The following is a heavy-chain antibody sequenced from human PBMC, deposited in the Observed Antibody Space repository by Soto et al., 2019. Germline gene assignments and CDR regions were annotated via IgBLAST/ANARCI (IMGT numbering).Heavy chain of an antibody. V-gene: IGHV3-23*01. CDR2: VSGGSGTT. D-gene: IGHD1-1*01. J-gene: IGHJ4*02. Sequence: EVQLLESGGGLVQHGGSLRLSCAVSGFRYSTYGLTWVRQATGKGLEWVSGVSGGSGTTHYKDSVRGRFTVTGDNSKHTVYLEMNSLRLEVTAVYYCTRWNGAADYWGQGTLVSVSS. CDR3: TRWNGAADY. CDR1: GFRYSTYG.